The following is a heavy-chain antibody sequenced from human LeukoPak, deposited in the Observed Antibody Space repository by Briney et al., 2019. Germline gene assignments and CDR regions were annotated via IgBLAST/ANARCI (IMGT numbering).Heavy chain of an antibody. Sequence: GGSLRLSCAASGFTFSDYYMSWIRQAPGKGLEWVSYISSSRSDTKYADSVKGRFTISRDNAKNSLYLQMNSLRAEDTAVYYCARDRLWEVGATPYFVYWGQGTLVTVSS. CDR2: ISSSRSDT. CDR3: ARDRLWEVGATPYFVY. J-gene: IGHJ4*02. D-gene: IGHD1-26*01. CDR1: GFTFSDYY. V-gene: IGHV3-11*05.